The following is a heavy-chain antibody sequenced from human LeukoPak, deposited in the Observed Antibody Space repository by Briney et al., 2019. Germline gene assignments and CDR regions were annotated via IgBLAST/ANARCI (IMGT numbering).Heavy chain of an antibody. J-gene: IGHJ3*02. CDR2: INPNSGGT. D-gene: IGHD6-6*01. V-gene: IGHV1-2*02. Sequence: ASVKVSCKASGYTFTGYYIHWVQQAPGQGLEWMGWINPNSGGTNYAQKFQGRVTMTRDTSISTAYMELSRLRSDDTAVYYCARGVRETDAFDIWGQGTLVTVSS. CDR1: GYTFTGYY. CDR3: ARGVRETDAFDI.